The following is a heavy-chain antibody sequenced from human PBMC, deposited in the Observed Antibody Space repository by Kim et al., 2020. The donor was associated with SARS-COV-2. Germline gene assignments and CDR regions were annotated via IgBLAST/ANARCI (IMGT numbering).Heavy chain of an antibody. J-gene: IGHJ6*02. CDR2: ISYDGSNK. D-gene: IGHD5-18*01. Sequence: GGSLRLSCAASGFTFSSYAMHWVRQAPGKGLEWVAVISYDGSNKYYADSVKGRFTISRDNSKNTLYLQMNSLRAEDTAVYYCARDFRGSNSYGLVYGMDVWGQGTTVTVSS. CDR3: ARDFRGSNSYGLVYGMDV. V-gene: IGHV3-30*04. CDR1: GFTFSSYA.